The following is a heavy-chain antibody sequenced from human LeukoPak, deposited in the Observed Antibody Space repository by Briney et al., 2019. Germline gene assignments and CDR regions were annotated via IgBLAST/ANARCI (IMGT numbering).Heavy chain of an antibody. CDR2: ISGSGGST. V-gene: IGHV3-23*01. Sequence: GGTLRLSCAASGFIFSSYGVSWVRRAPGKGLEWVSAISGSGGSTYFADSVNGRFTISRDNAKNSLFLQMNSLRAEDTGLYYCARATTAKRGSEGYWGRGTLVTVSS. CDR3: ARATTAKRGSEGY. J-gene: IGHJ4*02. CDR1: GFIFSSYG. D-gene: IGHD4-11*01.